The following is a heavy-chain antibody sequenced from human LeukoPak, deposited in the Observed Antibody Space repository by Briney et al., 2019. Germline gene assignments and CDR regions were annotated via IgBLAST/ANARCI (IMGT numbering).Heavy chain of an antibody. J-gene: IGHJ4*02. D-gene: IGHD3-3*01. CDR2: IYHSGST. Sequence: SETLSLTCAVSGGSISSGGYSWSWIRQPPGKGLEWIGYIYHSGSTYYNPSLKSRVTISVGRSKNQFSLKLSSVTAADTAVYYCARSVEMGPHYDFWSGYFDYWGQGTLVTVSS. CDR3: ARSVEMGPHYDFWSGYFDY. CDR1: GGSISSGGYS. V-gene: IGHV4-30-2*01.